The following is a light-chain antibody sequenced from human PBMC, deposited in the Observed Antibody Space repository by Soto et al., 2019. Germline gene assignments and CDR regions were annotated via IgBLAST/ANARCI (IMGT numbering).Light chain of an antibody. J-gene: IGKJ4*01. V-gene: IGKV1-5*01. CDR3: QQCDNYPLT. Sequence: DIQMTQSPSTLSASVGDRVTITCRASQSVRSWLAWYQQKPGRAPKFLIYDASSLESGVPSRFSGSGSGTEFSLTSSNVQPDDFATYYCQQCDNYPLTFGGGTKVEI. CDR1: QSVRSW. CDR2: DAS.